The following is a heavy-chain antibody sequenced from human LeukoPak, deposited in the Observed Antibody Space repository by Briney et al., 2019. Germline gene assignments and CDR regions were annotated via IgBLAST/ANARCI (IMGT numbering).Heavy chain of an antibody. D-gene: IGHD5-18*01. CDR2: IYHNGNT. CDR1: GYSFSSGYY. CDR3: ARVRYNYGDSDY. V-gene: IGHV4-38-2*01. Sequence: PSETLSLTCAVSGYSFSSGYYRGSIRQPPGKGLERIGTIYHNGNTYYNPSLKSRVTISVDTSKNQFSLKLSSVAAAVTAVYYCARVRYNYGDSDYWGQGTLVTVSS. J-gene: IGHJ4*02.